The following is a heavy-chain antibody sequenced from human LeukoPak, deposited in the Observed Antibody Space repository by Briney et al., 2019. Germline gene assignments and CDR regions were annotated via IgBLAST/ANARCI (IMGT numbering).Heavy chain of an antibody. V-gene: IGHV3-21*01. CDR3: ARDHSSGWYGNMDV. Sequence: GGSLRLSCAASGFTFTRYSMNWVRQAPGKGLEWVSSISSSSSYIYYADSVKGRFTISRDNAKNSLYLQMNSLRAEDTAVYYCARDHSSGWYGNMDVWGKGTTVTVSS. D-gene: IGHD6-19*01. CDR1: GFTFTRYS. J-gene: IGHJ6*03. CDR2: ISSSSSYI.